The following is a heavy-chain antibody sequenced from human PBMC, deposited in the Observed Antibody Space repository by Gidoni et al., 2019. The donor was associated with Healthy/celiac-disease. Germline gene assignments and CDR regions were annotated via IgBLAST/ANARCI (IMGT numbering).Heavy chain of an antibody. J-gene: IGHJ3*02. D-gene: IGHD2-2*01. V-gene: IGHV3-7*01. CDR3: ARGYCSSTSCYLDAFDI. CDR2: IMQDGSEK. CDR1: GFTFRSHW. Sequence: EVQLVESGGGLVQPGGSRRLSCAASGFTFRSHWMSWVRQAPGKGLEWVANIMQDGSEKYYVDSVKGRFTISRDNAKNSLYLQMNSLRAEDTAVYYCARGYCSSTSCYLDAFDIWGQGTMVTVSS.